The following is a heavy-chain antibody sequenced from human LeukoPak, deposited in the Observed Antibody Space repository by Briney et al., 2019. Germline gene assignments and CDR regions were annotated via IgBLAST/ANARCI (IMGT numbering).Heavy chain of an antibody. Sequence: SETLCLTCTVSGGSISSSSYYWGWIRQPPGKGLEWIGSIYYSGSTYYNPSLKSRVTISVDTSKNQFSLKLSSVTAADTAVYYCASGYSSGEGFDYWGQGTLVTVSS. V-gene: IGHV4-39*01. J-gene: IGHJ4*02. D-gene: IGHD6-19*01. CDR1: GGSISSSSYY. CDR2: IYYSGST. CDR3: ASGYSSGEGFDY.